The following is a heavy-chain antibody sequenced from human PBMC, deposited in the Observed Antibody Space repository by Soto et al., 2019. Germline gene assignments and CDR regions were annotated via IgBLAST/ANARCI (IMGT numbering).Heavy chain of an antibody. D-gene: IGHD1-26*01. J-gene: IGHJ4*02. V-gene: IGHV4-59*01. Sequence: SETLSLTCTVSCGSISRFYWNWVRQPPGKGLEWIGDIYYSGSTNYNPSLKSRVTISVDTSKNQFSLKLSSVTAADTAVYYCARRYGGNFDYWGQGTLVTVSS. CDR2: IYYSGST. CDR1: CGSISRFY. CDR3: ARRYGGNFDY.